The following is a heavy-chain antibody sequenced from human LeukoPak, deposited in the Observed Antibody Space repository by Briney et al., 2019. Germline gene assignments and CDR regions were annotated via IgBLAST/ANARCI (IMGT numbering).Heavy chain of an antibody. CDR1: GGSISSYY. CDR2: IYYSGST. V-gene: IGHV4-59*01. D-gene: IGHD3-3*01. Sequence: SETLSLTCTVSGGSISSYYWSWLRQPPGKGLEWFGYIYYSGSTNYNPSLKSRVTISVDTSKNQFSLKLSSVTAADTAVYYCAREDFWSGSNYYYGMDVWGQGTTVTVSS. J-gene: IGHJ6*02. CDR3: AREDFWSGSNYYYGMDV.